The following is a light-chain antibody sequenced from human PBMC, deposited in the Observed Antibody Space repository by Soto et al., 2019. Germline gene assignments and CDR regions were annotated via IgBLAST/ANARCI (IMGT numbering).Light chain of an antibody. CDR1: SSDVGAYNY. CDR2: DVS. Sequence: QSVLTQPASVSGSPGQSITISCTGTSSDVGAYNYVSWYQQYPGKAPKLMIYDVSNRPSGTSNRFSGSKSANTASLTIFGLQAEDEADYYCCSYAGDSAPYVFGTGTKVTV. CDR3: CSYAGDSAPYV. J-gene: IGLJ1*01. V-gene: IGLV2-14*01.